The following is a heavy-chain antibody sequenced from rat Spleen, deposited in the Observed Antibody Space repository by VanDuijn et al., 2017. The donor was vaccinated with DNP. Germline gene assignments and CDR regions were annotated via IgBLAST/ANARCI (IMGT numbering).Heavy chain of an antibody. Sequence: EVQLVESGGGLVQPGRSLKLSCAASGFTFSDYNMAWVRQAPQKGLQWVATIIYDGSRTYYRDSVKGRFTISRDNAKSNLDRRMDSLRSEDTATYYCETFEGRDAWGQGTSVTVSS. D-gene: IGHD1-11*01. V-gene: IGHV5S10*01. CDR1: GFTFSDYN. J-gene: IGHJ4*01. CDR2: IIYDGSRT. CDR3: ETFEGRDA.